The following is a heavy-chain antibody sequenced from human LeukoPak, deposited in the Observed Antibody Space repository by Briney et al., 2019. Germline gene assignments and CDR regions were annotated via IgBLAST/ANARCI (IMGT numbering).Heavy chain of an antibody. CDR1: GGSISSYY. V-gene: IGHV4-59*01. D-gene: IGHD3-22*01. CDR2: IYNSGST. CDR3: ARDTDSSGYYDS. Sequence: SETLSLTCTVSGGSISSYYWSWIRQPPGKGLEWIGYIYNSGSTNYNPSLKSRVTISVDTSKNQFSLKLSSVTAADTAVYYCARDTDSSGYYDSWGQGTLVTVSS. J-gene: IGHJ5*01.